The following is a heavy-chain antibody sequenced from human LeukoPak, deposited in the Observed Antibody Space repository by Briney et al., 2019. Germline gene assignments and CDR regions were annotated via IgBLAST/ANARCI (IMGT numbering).Heavy chain of an antibody. CDR1: GGSISSGGYY. D-gene: IGHD2-15*01. J-gene: IGHJ5*02. Sequence: SQTLSLTCTVSGGSISSGGYYWSWIRQHPGKGLEWFGYIYYSGSTYYNPSLKSRVTISVDTSKNQFSLKLSSVTAADTAVYYCARERHYCSGGSCYSGWFDPWGQGTLVTVSS. V-gene: IGHV4-31*03. CDR3: ARERHYCSGGSCYSGWFDP. CDR2: IYYSGST.